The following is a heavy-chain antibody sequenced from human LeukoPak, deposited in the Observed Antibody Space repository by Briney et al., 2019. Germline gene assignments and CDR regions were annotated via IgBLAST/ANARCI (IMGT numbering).Heavy chain of an antibody. Sequence: ASVKVSCKASGYTFTSYAMHWVRQAPGQRLEWMGWINAGNGNTKYPQKFQGRVTITRDTSASTAYMELSSLRSEDTAVYYCASDTSGGSGSYYPYWGQGTLVTVSS. CDR2: INAGNGNT. CDR3: ASDTSGGSGSYYPY. V-gene: IGHV1-3*01. J-gene: IGHJ4*02. D-gene: IGHD3-10*01. CDR1: GYTFTSYA.